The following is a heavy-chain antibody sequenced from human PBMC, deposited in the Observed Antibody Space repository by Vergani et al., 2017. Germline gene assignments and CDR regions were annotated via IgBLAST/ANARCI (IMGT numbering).Heavy chain of an antibody. D-gene: IGHD2-2*01. V-gene: IGHV4-34*01. Sequence: QVQLQQWGAGLLKPSETLTLTCAVYGGSFSGYYWSWIRQPPGKGLEWIGEINHSGSTNYNPSLKSRVTISVDTSKNQFSLKLSSVTAADTAVYYCARGAYXSSTSCYLAEYFQHWGQGTLVTVSS. CDR3: ARGAYXSSTSCYLAEYFQH. CDR2: INHSGST. CDR1: GGSFSGYY. J-gene: IGHJ1*01.